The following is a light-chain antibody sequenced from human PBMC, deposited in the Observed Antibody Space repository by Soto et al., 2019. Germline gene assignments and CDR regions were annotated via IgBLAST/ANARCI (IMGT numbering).Light chain of an antibody. CDR2: GAF. V-gene: IGKV3-15*01. J-gene: IGKJ2*03. CDR1: QSVSSN. CDR3: QQYREWPIYS. Sequence: EIVLTQSPATLSLSPGERATLSCRASQSVSSNLAWYQQKPGQAPRLLIYGAFTGVTGIPARFSGSGSGTEFTLTISSLQSEDFAVYYCQQYREWPIYSFGQGTKVDIK.